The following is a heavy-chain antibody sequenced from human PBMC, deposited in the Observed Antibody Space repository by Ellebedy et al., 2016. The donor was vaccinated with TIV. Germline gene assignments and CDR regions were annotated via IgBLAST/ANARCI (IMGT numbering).Heavy chain of an antibody. CDR3: VADLRGNSIYSY. J-gene: IGHJ4*02. D-gene: IGHD4-11*01. Sequence: AASVKVSCKASGFTFATSGVQWVRQARGQRLEWIGYIVVGSGDTDYAQKFQERVTITRDMSTGTAYMELSSLRSEDTAVYYCVADLRGNSIYSYWGQGTLVTVSS. CDR2: IVVGSGDT. CDR1: GFTFATSG. V-gene: IGHV1-58*01.